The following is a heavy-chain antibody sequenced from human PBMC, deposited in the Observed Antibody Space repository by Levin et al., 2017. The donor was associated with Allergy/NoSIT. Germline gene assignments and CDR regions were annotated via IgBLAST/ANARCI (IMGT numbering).Heavy chain of an antibody. V-gene: IGHV1-3*01. Sequence: ASVKVSCKASGYTFTSYAMHWVRQAPGQRLEWMGWINAGNGNTKYSQKFQGRVTITRDTSASTAYMELSSLRSEDTAVYYCARGSSYGPYYYYGMDVWGQGTTVTVSS. CDR2: INAGNGNT. CDR1: GYTFTSYA. CDR3: ARGSSYGPYYYYGMDV. D-gene: IGHD5-18*01. J-gene: IGHJ6*02.